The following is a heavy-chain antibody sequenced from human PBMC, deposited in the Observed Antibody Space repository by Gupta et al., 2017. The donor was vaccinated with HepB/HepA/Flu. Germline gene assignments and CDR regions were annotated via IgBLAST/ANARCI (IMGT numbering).Heavy chain of an antibody. CDR2: MSPGGGDT. CDR1: GLTFSSQP. J-gene: IGHJ5*02. D-gene: IGHD5-18*01. Sequence: EVQLLESGGDLVQPGGYLRLSGAASGLTFSSQPMRWVRQAPGKGPEWVSAMSPGGGDTYYADSVKGRFTISRDNSKNTLYLQMNSLRAEDTAVYYCAKGGYNSRSEGFDPWGQGTLVTVSS. V-gene: IGHV3-23*01. CDR3: AKGGYNSRSEGFDP.